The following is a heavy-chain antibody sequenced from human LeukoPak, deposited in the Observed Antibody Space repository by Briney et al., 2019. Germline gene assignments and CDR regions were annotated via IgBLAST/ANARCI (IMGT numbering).Heavy chain of an antibody. D-gene: IGHD3-22*01. CDR3: ARGAERSGYDY. CDR2: ISSRSTYI. J-gene: IGHJ4*02. Sequence: GGSLRLSCVASGFNFNNYSMNWVRQAPGKGLEWVSSISSRSTYICYADSLKGRFTISRDNAKNSLSLQMNSLRGEDTAVYYCARGAERSGYDYRGQGTLVTVAS. V-gene: IGHV3-21*01. CDR1: GFNFNNYS.